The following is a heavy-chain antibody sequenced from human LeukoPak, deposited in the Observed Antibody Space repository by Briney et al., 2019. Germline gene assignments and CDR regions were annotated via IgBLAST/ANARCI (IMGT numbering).Heavy chain of an antibody. D-gene: IGHD6-19*01. V-gene: IGHV3-30-3*01. CDR2: ISYDGSNK. J-gene: IGHJ5*02. Sequence: GGSLRLSCAASGFTFSSYAMHWVRQAPGKGLEWVAVISYDGSNKYYADFVKGRFTISRDNSKNTLYLQMNSLRAEDTAVYYCARAVAGFNWFDPWGQGTLVTVSS. CDR1: GFTFSSYA. CDR3: ARAVAGFNWFDP.